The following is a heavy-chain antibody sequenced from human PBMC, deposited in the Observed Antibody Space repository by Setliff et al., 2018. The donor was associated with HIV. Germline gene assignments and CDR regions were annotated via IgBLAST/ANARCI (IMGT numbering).Heavy chain of an antibody. D-gene: IGHD6-19*01. Sequence: ASVKVSCKASGYSFSNYGLTWVRQAPGQGLEWMGWISTYSGDTSYAQNLQGRVTMTTDTSTITGYMELRSLRSDDTAVYYCARVKNIAVVILDAFDIWGQGTVVTVSS. CDR2: ISTYSGDT. J-gene: IGHJ3*02. V-gene: IGHV1-18*01. CDR1: GYSFSNYG. CDR3: ARVKNIAVVILDAFDI.